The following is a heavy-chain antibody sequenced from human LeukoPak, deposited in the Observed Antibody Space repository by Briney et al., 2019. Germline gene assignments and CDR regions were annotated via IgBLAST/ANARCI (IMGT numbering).Heavy chain of an antibody. V-gene: IGHV4-34*01. CDR2: INHSGST. J-gene: IGHJ4*02. CDR3: ARGSRSDFWSGYYTRVLGYFDY. D-gene: IGHD3-3*01. Sequence: KPSETLSLTCAVYGGSFSGYYWSWIRQPPGKGLDWIGEINHSGSTNYNPSLKSRVTISVDTSKNQFSLKLSSVTAADTAVYYCARGSRSDFWSGYYTRVLGYFDYWGQGTLVTVSS. CDR1: GGSFSGYY.